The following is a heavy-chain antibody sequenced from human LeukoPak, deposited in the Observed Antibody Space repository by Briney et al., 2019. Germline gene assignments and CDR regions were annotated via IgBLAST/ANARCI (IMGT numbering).Heavy chain of an antibody. V-gene: IGHV1-46*01. J-gene: IGHJ6*03. D-gene: IGHD1-26*01. CDR2: INPSGGST. CDR1: GYTFTSYY. CDR3: ARLVVLGGSFKDYYYYMDV. Sequence: ASVKVSCQASGYTFTSYYMHWVRQAPGQGLEWMGLINPSGGSTSYAQKFQGRVTMTRDTSTSTVYMELSSLRSEDTAVYYCARLVVLGGSFKDYYYYMDVWGKGTTVTVSS.